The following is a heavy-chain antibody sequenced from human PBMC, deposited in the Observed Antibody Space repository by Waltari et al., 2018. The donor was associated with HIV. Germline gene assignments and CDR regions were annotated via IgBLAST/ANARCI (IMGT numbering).Heavy chain of an antibody. Sequence: EVQLVESGGGLVEPGESLRLSCAASGFTCPTGWLNWVRQAPGKGLEWVGHIKSKTDGGTIDYASPVKGRFTISRDDSRNTVYLQMNSLRTEDTAVYYCTTHYYDRGYWGQGTLVTFSS. V-gene: IGHV3-15*07. J-gene: IGHJ4*02. CDR1: GFTCPTGW. D-gene: IGHD3-22*01. CDR2: IKSKTDGGTI. CDR3: TTHYYDRGY.